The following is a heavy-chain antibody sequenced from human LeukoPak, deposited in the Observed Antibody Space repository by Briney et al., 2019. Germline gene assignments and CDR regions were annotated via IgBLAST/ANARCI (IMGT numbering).Heavy chain of an antibody. CDR1: GFTFSSTG. CDR2: IRYDGSNK. J-gene: IGHJ4*02. V-gene: IGHV3-30*02. D-gene: IGHD6-19*01. Sequence: GGSPRVSPAPPGFTFSSTGIHGGPEAPGKRLERVASIRYDGSNKYYADAVKGRFTISRDKSKNPVNVQINSLRAEHTAVYYCAKDLSWPSRSIAVAGTSFDSWGQGTLVTVSS. CDR3: AKDLSWPSRSIAVAGTSFDS.